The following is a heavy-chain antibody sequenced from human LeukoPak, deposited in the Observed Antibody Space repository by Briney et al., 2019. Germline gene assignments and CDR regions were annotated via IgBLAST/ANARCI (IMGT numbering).Heavy chain of an antibody. CDR3: ARGYCSSTSCLVRFLEWSSPFDP. CDR1: GYTFTSYG. Sequence: GASVTVSCKASGYTFTSYGISWVRQAPGQGLEWMGWISAYNGNTNYAQKLQGRVTMTTDTSTSTAYMELRSLRSDDTAVYYCARGYCSSTSCLVRFLEWSSPFDPWGQGTLVTVSS. V-gene: IGHV1-18*01. J-gene: IGHJ5*02. D-gene: IGHD2-2*01. CDR2: ISAYNGNT.